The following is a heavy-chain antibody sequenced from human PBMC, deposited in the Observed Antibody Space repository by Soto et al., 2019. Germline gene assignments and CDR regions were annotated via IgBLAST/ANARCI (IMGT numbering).Heavy chain of an antibody. V-gene: IGHV3-23*01. CDR3: AKEGDYDFWSGYYSGDYFDY. D-gene: IGHD3-3*01. Sequence: GGSLRLSCAASGFTFSSYARSWVRQAPGKGLEWVSAISGSGGSTYYADSVKGRFTISRDNSKNTLYLQMNSLRAEDTAVYYWAKEGDYDFWSGYYSGDYFDYWGQGTLVTVSS. CDR1: GFTFSSYA. J-gene: IGHJ4*02. CDR2: ISGSGGST.